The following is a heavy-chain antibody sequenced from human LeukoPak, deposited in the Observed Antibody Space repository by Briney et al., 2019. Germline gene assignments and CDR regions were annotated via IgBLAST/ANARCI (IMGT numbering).Heavy chain of an antibody. CDR3: ARAETYYYGSGTGRNAFDI. CDR1: GSTFTSYY. D-gene: IGHD3-10*01. CDR2: INPSGGST. J-gene: IGHJ3*02. Sequence: GASVKVSFKASGSTFTSYYMHWVRQAPGQGLEWMGIINPSGGSTSYAQKFQGRVTITRDTSTSTVYMELSSLRSEDTAVYYCARAETYYYGSGTGRNAFDIWGQGTMVTVSS. V-gene: IGHV1-46*01.